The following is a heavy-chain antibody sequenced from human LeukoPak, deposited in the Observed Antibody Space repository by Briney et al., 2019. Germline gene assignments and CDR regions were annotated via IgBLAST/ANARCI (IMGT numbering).Heavy chain of an antibody. V-gene: IGHV3-23*01. CDR3: VKDETGSSWYN. D-gene: IGHD6-13*01. CDR2: IGGSGTGT. J-gene: IGHJ4*02. CDR1: GFTFSSYY. Sequence: GGSLRLSCAASGFTFSSYYMSWVRQAPGAGLEWVSAIGGSGTGTYYADSVKGRFTISRDNSKNTLYLQMNSLRAEDTAVYYCVKDETGSSWYNWGQRTLVTVSS.